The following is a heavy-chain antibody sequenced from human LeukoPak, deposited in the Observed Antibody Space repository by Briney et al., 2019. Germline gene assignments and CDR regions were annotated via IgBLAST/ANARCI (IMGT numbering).Heavy chain of an antibody. J-gene: IGHJ4*02. CDR2: IHYSGST. CDR3: ATGSRTDFDD. D-gene: IGHD1-14*01. Sequence: SETLSLTCTVSGGSISSDFWSWIRQPPGKGLEWIGYIHYSGSTHYNPSFNSRVTISVDTSKNQFSLKLSSVTAADTAVYYCATGSRTDFDDWGQGTLVTVSS. CDR1: GGSISSDF. V-gene: IGHV4-59*08.